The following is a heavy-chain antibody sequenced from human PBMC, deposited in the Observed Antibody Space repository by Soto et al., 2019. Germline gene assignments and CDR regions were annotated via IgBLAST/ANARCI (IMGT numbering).Heavy chain of an antibody. Sequence: QVQLQESGPGLVKPSETLSLTCTVSGGSISSYYWSWIRQPPGKGLEWIGYIYYSGSTNYNPSLKSRVTISVDTSKNQFSLKLSSVTAADTAVYYCASGYCSSTSCYEGWSDPWGQGTLVTVSS. CDR1: GGSISSYY. V-gene: IGHV4-59*01. CDR3: ASGYCSSTSCYEGWSDP. D-gene: IGHD2-2*01. CDR2: IYYSGST. J-gene: IGHJ5*02.